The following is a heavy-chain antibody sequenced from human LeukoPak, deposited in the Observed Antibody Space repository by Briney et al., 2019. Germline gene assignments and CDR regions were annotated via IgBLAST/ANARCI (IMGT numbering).Heavy chain of an antibody. V-gene: IGHV1-2*02. Sequence: GASVKVSCRASGYTFTDYDIHWVRQAPGQGLEWMGWINPDNGGTNYAQKFQGRVTMTRDTSIRTVYMDLSRLRSDDTAVFYCTREARVGNWFDPWGQGTQATVSS. J-gene: IGHJ5*02. CDR1: GYTFTDYD. CDR3: TREARVGNWFDP. CDR2: INPDNGGT. D-gene: IGHD2-2*01.